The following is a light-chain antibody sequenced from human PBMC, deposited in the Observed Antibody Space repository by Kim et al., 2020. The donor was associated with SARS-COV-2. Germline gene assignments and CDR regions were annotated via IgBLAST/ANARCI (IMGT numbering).Light chain of an antibody. J-gene: IGKJ1*01. Sequence: EIVLTQSPATLSLSPGERATLSCRASHNINSYLAWYQQKPGQAPRLLIYDASNRATGIPARFSGSGSGTDFTLTISSLQSEDFAVYYCQQYNNWPGTFGQGTKVDIK. CDR1: HNINSY. CDR2: DAS. CDR3: QQYNNWPGT. V-gene: IGKV3-11*01.